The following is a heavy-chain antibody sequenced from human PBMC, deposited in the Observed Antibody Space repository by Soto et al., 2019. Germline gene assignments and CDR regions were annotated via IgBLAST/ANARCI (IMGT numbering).Heavy chain of an antibody. CDR3: AGGGLLPGY. V-gene: IGHV4-30-2*01. CDR2: ISHSGST. CDR1: GGSTSSGGYS. D-gene: IGHD6-19*01. Sequence: QLQLQESGSGLVKPSQTLSLTCAVSGGSTSSGGYSWRWLRQPPGKGLEWIGYISHSGSTYYNPSLKIRVTISVDTSKHQFSMRLSSETAEDTAVYYWAGGGLLPGYWGQGTLVTVSS. J-gene: IGHJ4*02.